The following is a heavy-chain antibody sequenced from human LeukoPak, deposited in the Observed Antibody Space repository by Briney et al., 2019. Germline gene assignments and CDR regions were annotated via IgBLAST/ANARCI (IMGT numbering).Heavy chain of an antibody. V-gene: IGHV3-30*01. D-gene: IGHD4-17*01. CDR1: GFTVSSYA. J-gene: IGHJ4*02. Sequence: GGSLRLSCAASGFTVSSYAMHWVRQAPGKGLEWVAVISYDGSNKYYADSVKGRFTISRDNSKNTLYLQMNSLRAEDTAVYYCARADYGDLVDYWGQGTLVTVSS. CDR3: ARADYGDLVDY. CDR2: ISYDGSNK.